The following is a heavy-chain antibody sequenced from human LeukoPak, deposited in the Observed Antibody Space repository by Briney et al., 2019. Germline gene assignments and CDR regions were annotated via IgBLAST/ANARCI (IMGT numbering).Heavy chain of an antibody. CDR1: GFTFSSYA. V-gene: IGHV3-30*04. CDR3: AKCILTGYYKGYMDV. J-gene: IGHJ6*03. D-gene: IGHD3-9*01. Sequence: GRSLRLSCAASGFTFSSYAMHWVRQAPGKGLEWVAVISYDGSNKYYADSVKGRFTISRDNSKNSLYLQMNSLRAEDTAVYYCAKCILTGYYKGYMDVWGKGTTVTISS. CDR2: ISYDGSNK.